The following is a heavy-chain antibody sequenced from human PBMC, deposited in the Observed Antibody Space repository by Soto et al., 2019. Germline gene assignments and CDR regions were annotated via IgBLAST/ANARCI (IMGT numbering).Heavy chain of an antibody. CDR1: GFTFDDYA. CDR3: ANLGYCSGNKCPLQH. V-gene: IGHV3-23*01. Sequence: GGSLRLSCAASGFTFDDYAMHWVRQAPGKGLEWVSTIKTGGGTTYSIDSVRGRFSISRDNSENTLFLQMNSLRVDDTAVYYFANLGYCSGNKCPLQHWGPGTLVTVSS. D-gene: IGHD2-15*01. CDR2: IKTGGGTT. J-gene: IGHJ1*01.